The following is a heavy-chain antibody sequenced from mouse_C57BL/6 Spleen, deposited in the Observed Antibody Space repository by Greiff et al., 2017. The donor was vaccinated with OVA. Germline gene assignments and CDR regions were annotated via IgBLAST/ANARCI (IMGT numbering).Heavy chain of an antibody. CDR1: GYTFTDYN. Sequence: VQLQQSGPELVKPGASVKMSCKASGYTFTDYNMHWVKQSHGKSLEWIGYINPNNGGTSYNQKFKGKANLTVNKSSSTAYMELRSLTSDDSAVYYCARGLLLPYWYFDVWGTGTTVTVSS. D-gene: IGHD2-3*01. CDR3: ARGLLLPYWYFDV. CDR2: INPNNGGT. J-gene: IGHJ1*03. V-gene: IGHV1-22*01.